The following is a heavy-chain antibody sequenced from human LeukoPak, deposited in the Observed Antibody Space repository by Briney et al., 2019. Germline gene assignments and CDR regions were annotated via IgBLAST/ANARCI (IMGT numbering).Heavy chain of an antibody. CDR1: GFTFSSYS. Sequence: GGSLRLSCAASGFTFSSYSMNWVRQAPGKGLEWVSSISSSSSYIYYADSVKGRFTISRDNAKNSLYLQMNSLRAEDTAVYYCARDPANHYDSTILYDYWGQGTLVTVSS. CDR2: ISSSSSYI. V-gene: IGHV3-21*01. J-gene: IGHJ4*02. CDR3: ARDPANHYDSTILYDY. D-gene: IGHD3-22*01.